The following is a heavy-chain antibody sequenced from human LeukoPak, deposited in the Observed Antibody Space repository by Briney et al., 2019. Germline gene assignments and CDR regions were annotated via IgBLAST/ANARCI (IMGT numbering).Heavy chain of an antibody. CDR1: GFTFSSYS. CDR3: ARDGYPDSSGYRDAFDI. Sequence: GGSLRLSCAASGFTFSSYSMNWVRQAPGKGLEWVSSISSSSSYIYYADSVKGRFTISRDNAKNSLYLQMNSLRAEDTAVYYCARDGYPDSSGYRDAFDIWGQGTMVTVSS. D-gene: IGHD3-22*01. V-gene: IGHV3-21*01. CDR2: ISSSSSYI. J-gene: IGHJ3*02.